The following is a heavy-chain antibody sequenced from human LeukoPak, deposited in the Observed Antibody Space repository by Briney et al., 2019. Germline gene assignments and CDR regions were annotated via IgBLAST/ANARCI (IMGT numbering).Heavy chain of an antibody. D-gene: IGHD4-17*01. V-gene: IGHV4-34*01. CDR2: INHSGST. CDR3: ATVTTP. Sequence: SETLSLTCAVYGGSFSGYYWSWIRQPPGKGLEWIGEINHSGSTNYNPSLKSRVTISVDTSKNQFSLKLSSVTAADTAVYYCATVTTPWGQGTLVTVSS. J-gene: IGHJ4*02. CDR1: GGSFSGYY.